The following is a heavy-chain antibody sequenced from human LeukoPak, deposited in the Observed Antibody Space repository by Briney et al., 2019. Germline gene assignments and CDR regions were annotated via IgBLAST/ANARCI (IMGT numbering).Heavy chain of an antibody. CDR1: GFTFSSYG. J-gene: IGHJ4*02. CDR3: AKVYSSGWHNFDY. V-gene: IGHV3-30*18. CDR2: ISYDGSNK. D-gene: IGHD6-19*01. Sequence: GGSLRLSCAASGFTFSSYGMHWVRQAPGKGLEWVAVISYDGSNKYYADSVKGRFTISRDNSKNTLYLQMNSLRAEDTAVYYCAKVYSSGWHNFDYWGQGTLVTVSS.